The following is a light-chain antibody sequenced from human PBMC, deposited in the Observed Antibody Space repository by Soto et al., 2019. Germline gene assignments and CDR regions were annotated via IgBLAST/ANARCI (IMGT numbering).Light chain of an antibody. CDR1: SSNIGSNT. Sequence: QSVLTQPPSASGTPGQRVSISCSGSSSNIGSNTVNWYQQVPGAAPKLLIYSNNQRPSGVPDRFSASKSATSASVAISGPLSEDVAAYYFASWDDSLNGVVFGGGTKLTVL. CDR3: ASWDDSLNGVV. J-gene: IGLJ3*02. V-gene: IGLV1-44*01. CDR2: SNN.